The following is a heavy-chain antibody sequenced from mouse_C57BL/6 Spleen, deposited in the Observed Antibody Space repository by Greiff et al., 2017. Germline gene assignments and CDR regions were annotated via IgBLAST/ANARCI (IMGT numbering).Heavy chain of an antibody. J-gene: IGHJ2*01. V-gene: IGHV1-15*01. D-gene: IGHD1-1*01. CDR1: GYTFTDYE. CDR3: TRPSYYYGSSSYYFDD. Sequence: QVQLQQSGAELVRPGASVTLSCKASGYTFTDYEMHWVKQTPVHGLEWIGAIDPETGGTAYNQKFKGKAILTADKSSSTAYMELRSLTSEDSAVYYCTRPSYYYGSSSYYFDDWGQGTTLTVSS. CDR2: IDPETGGT.